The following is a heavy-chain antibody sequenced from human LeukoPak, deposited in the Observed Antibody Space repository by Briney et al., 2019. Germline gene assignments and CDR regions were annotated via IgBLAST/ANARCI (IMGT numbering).Heavy chain of an antibody. CDR3: ARSGDGYSSSGYDY. D-gene: IGHD6-13*01. J-gene: IGHJ4*02. CDR1: GGSISSGSYY. V-gene: IGHV4-61*02. Sequence: SETLSLTCTVSGGSISSGSYYGSWIRQPAGKGLEWIGRIYTSGSTNYNPSLKSRVTISVDTSKNQFSLKLSSVTAADTAVYYCARSGDGYSSSGYDYWGQGTLVTVSS. CDR2: IYTSGST.